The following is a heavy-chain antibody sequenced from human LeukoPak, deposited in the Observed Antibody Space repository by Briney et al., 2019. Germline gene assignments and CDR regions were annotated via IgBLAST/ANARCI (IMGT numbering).Heavy chain of an antibody. CDR3: ARDSRGYSSGWNDVFDI. V-gene: IGHV3-30*03. Sequence: PGGSLRLSCAASGFTFSNYGMHWVRQAPGKGLEWVAVISYDGSNKYYADSVKGRFTISRDNSKNSLYLQMNSLRAEDTAVYYCARDSRGYSSGWNDVFDIWGQGTMVTVSS. J-gene: IGHJ3*02. D-gene: IGHD6-19*01. CDR2: ISYDGSNK. CDR1: GFTFSNYG.